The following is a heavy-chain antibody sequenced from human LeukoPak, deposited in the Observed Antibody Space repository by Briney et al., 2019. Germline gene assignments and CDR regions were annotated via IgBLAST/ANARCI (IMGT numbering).Heavy chain of an antibody. Sequence: ASVKVSCKASGYTFTSYAMNWMRQAPGQGLEWMGWINPNSGGTNYAQKFQGRVTMTRDTSISTAYMELSRLRSDDTAVYYCARDSGWYLALYYFDYWGQGTLVTVSS. CDR2: INPNSGGT. D-gene: IGHD6-19*01. J-gene: IGHJ4*02. CDR1: GYTFTSYA. CDR3: ARDSGWYLALYYFDY. V-gene: IGHV1-2*02.